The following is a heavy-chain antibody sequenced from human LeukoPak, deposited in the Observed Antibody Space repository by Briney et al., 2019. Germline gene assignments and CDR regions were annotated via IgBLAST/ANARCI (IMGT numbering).Heavy chain of an antibody. J-gene: IGHJ4*02. Sequence: GGSLRLSCAASGFTLSSYWMSWVRQAPGKGLEWVANIKQDGSEKYYADSVKGRFTISRDNAKNSLYLQMNSLRAEDTAVYYCARDPGDYYDSSGYYYLDYWGQGTLVTVSS. CDR2: IKQDGSEK. V-gene: IGHV3-7*01. CDR1: GFTLSSYW. D-gene: IGHD3-22*01. CDR3: ARDPGDYYDSSGYYYLDY.